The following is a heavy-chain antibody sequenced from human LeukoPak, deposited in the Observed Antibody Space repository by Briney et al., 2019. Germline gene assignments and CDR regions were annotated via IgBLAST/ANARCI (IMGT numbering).Heavy chain of an antibody. J-gene: IGHJ4*02. V-gene: IGHV3-23*01. CDR3: AKQLGYCSDGSCYFPY. D-gene: IGHD2-15*01. CDR1: GFTFSSSA. CDR2: ISNNGGYT. Sequence: GGSLKLSCAASGFTFSSSAMSWVRQAPGKGLEWVSAISNNGGYTYYADSVQGRFTISRDNSKSTLCLQMNSLKAEDTAVYYCAKQLGYCSDGSCYFPYWGQGTLVTVSS.